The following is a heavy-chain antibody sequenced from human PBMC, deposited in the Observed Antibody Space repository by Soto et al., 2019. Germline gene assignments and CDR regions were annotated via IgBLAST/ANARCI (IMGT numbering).Heavy chain of an antibody. CDR3: AREGVQYGSGPYYYYGMDV. J-gene: IGHJ6*02. CDR1: GFTFSSYS. V-gene: IGHV3-21*01. CDR2: ISSSSSYI. D-gene: IGHD3-10*01. Sequence: GGSLRLSCAASGFTFSSYSMNWVREAPGKGLEWVSSISSSSSYIYYADTVKGRFTISRDNAKNSLYLQMNSLRAEDTAVFYCAREGVQYGSGPYYYYGMDVWGQGTTVTVSS.